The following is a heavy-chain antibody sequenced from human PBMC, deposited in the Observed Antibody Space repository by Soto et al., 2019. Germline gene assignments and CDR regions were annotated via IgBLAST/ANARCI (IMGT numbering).Heavy chain of an antibody. Sequence: SETLSLTCAVSGYSISSSNWLGWIRQPPGKGLEWIAYISYSGSTYYNPSLKSRVTMSVDASKNQFSLDLSSVTAVDTAVYYCANYYDSSGYPYGFFQHWGQGTLVTVSS. D-gene: IGHD3-22*01. CDR3: ANYYDSSGYPYGFFQH. J-gene: IGHJ1*01. CDR2: ISYSGST. V-gene: IGHV4-28*01. CDR1: GYSISSSNW.